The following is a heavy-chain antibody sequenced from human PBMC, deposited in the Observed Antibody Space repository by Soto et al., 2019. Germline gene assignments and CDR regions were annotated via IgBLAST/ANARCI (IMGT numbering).Heavy chain of an antibody. D-gene: IGHD3-22*01. CDR1: GFTFSSYA. V-gene: IGHV3-23*01. J-gene: IGHJ4*02. CDR2: ISGGGVAT. Sequence: EVQVLESGGGLGQPGGSLRLSCAASGFTFSSYAMSWVRQAPGKGLEWVSAISGGGVATNYADSVKGRFTISRDNSKNTLYLQMNSLRAEDTAVYYCAKGRESSGSYRPFDYWGQGTLVTVS. CDR3: AKGRESSGSYRPFDY.